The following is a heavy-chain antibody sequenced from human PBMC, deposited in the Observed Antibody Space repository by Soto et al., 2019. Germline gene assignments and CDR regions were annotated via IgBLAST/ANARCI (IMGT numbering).Heavy chain of an antibody. J-gene: IGHJ3*02. CDR1: GGSISSYY. CDR2: IYYSGST. V-gene: IGHV4-59*01. Sequence: SETLSLTCTVSGGSISSYYWSWIRQPPGKGLEWIGYIYYSGSTNYNPSLKSRVTISVDTSKNQFSLKLSSVTAADTAVYYCARAKPDAFDIWGQGTMVTVSS. CDR3: ARAKPDAFDI.